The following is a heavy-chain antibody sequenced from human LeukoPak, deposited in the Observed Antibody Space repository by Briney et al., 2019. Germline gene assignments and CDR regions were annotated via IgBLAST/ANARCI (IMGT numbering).Heavy chain of an antibody. V-gene: IGHV3-23*01. CDR1: GFTFSSYA. D-gene: IGHD3-22*01. Sequence: PGGSLRLSCAASGFTFSSYAMSWVRQAPGKGLEWVSAISGSGGSTYYADSVKGRFTISRDNSKNTLYLQMNSLRAEDTAVYYCAKAPYYYDSSGSLAFDIWGQGTMVTVSS. CDR2: ISGSGGST. J-gene: IGHJ3*02. CDR3: AKAPYYYDSSGSLAFDI.